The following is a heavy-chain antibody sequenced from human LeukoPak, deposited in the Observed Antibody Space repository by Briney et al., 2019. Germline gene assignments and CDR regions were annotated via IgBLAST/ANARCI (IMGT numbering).Heavy chain of an antibody. J-gene: IGHJ2*01. CDR3: AKIGVIGNWYYDV. D-gene: IGHD3-10*01. Sequence: GSLRLSCAASGFSFSSHGMSWVRQAPWKGPEWVSSISSGSDYTFYADSVKGRFTISRDNSKNTLYPQMNSLRAGDTAIYHCAKIGVIGNWYYDVWGRGTLVTVSS. V-gene: IGHV3-23*01. CDR1: GFSFSSHG. CDR2: ISSGSDYT.